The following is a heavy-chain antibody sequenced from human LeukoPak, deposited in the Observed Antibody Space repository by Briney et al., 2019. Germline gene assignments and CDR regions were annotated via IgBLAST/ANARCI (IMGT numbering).Heavy chain of an antibody. CDR2: IYMSENT. V-gene: IGHV4-4*07. J-gene: IGHJ6*03. D-gene: IGHD4-17*01. CDR3: AREGDYGDYSKSFYYMDV. CDR1: GGYIGSYY. Sequence: SETLSLTCTVSGGYIGSYYWSWIRQPAGKGLEWIGRIYMSENTDYNPSLKSRVTMSVDISTSQVSLRLTSVTAADTAVYYCAREGDYGDYSKSFYYMDVWGKGTTVTVSS.